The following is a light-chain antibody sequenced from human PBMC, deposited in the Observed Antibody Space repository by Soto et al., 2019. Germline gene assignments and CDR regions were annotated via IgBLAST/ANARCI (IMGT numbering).Light chain of an antibody. CDR1: QPISSW. J-gene: IGKJ1*01. V-gene: IGKV1-5*03. CDR3: QHYNSYSEA. Sequence: DLQMTQSPSTLSGSVGDRVTITCRASQPISSWLAWYQQQPGKAPKLLLYKASTLKSGVPSRFSGSGSGTEFTLTISSLQPDDFATYYCQHYNSYSEAFGQGTKVELK. CDR2: KAS.